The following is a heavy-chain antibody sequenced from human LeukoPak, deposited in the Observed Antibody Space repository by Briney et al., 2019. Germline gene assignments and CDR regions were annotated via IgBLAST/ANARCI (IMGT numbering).Heavy chain of an antibody. J-gene: IGHJ4*02. Sequence: SETLSLTCTVSGGSISSYYWSWIRQPPGKGLEWIGYTCYSGNTNYNPSLKSRVTISVDTSKNQFSLELSSVTAADTAVYYCARLGTNYSDYRFAFWGQGTLVTVSS. CDR3: ARLGTNYSDYRFAF. V-gene: IGHV4-59*12. CDR1: GGSISSYY. D-gene: IGHD4-11*01. CDR2: TCYSGNT.